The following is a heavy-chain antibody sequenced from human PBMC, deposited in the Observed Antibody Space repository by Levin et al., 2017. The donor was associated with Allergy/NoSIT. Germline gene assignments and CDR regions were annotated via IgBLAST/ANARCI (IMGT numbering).Heavy chain of an antibody. D-gene: IGHD3-10*01. Sequence: ASVKVSCTASGVTVFNNYFMWVRQAPGKGLEWVSHIYSGGGTNYADSVTGRFSVSRDNSKNTVYLQMNSLRADDTAVYYCGRDGPGGGHWGPGTQVTVSS. CDR2: IYSGGGT. CDR1: GVTVFNNY. V-gene: IGHV3-66*01. CDR3: GRDGPGGGH. J-gene: IGHJ4*02.